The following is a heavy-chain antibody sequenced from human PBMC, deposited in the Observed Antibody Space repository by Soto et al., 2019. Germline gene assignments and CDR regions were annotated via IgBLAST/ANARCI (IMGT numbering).Heavy chain of an antibody. Sequence: GGSLRLSCAASGFTFSSYAMSWVRQAPGKGLEWVSAISGSGGSTYYADSVKGRFTISRDKSKNTLYLQMNSLRAEDTAVYYCAKDLGEAYYDFWSGYWPDNYYYYGMDVWGQGTTVTVSS. CDR3: AKDLGEAYYDFWSGYWPDNYYYYGMDV. V-gene: IGHV3-23*01. CDR1: GFTFSSYA. D-gene: IGHD3-3*01. J-gene: IGHJ6*02. CDR2: ISGSGGST.